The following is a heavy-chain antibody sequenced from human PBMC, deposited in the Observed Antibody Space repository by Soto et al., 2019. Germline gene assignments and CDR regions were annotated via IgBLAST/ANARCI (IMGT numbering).Heavy chain of an antibody. Sequence: QVQLQESGPGLVKPSQTLSLTCTVSGGSISSVGYYWSWIRQHPGKGLEWIGYIYYIERTSYTPSLKSGVTISADTSKNQFSLKLGTVTAAETAVYYCARGYSRGFLGNWFDPWGQGTLVTVSS. CDR3: ARGYSRGFLGNWFDP. CDR2: IYYIERT. J-gene: IGHJ5*02. D-gene: IGHD3-22*01. CDR1: GGSISSVGYY. V-gene: IGHV4-31*03.